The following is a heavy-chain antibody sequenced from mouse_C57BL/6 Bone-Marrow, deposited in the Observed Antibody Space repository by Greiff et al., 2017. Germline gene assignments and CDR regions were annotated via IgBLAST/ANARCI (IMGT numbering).Heavy chain of an antibody. CDR1: GYTFTSYG. D-gene: IGHD3-2*02. V-gene: IGHV1-81*01. J-gene: IGHJ2*01. Sequence: QVQLQQSGAELARPGASVKLSCKASGYTFTSYGISWVKQRTGQGLEWIGEIYPRSGNTYYNEKFKGKATLTADQSSSTADMELRGMTSGNSAVYFCARDSSGYPFDVWGQGTTLTVSS. CDR2: IYPRSGNT. CDR3: ARDSSGYPFDV.